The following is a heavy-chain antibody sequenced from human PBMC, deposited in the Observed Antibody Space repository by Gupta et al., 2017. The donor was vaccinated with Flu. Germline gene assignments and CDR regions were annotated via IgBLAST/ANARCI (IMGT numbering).Heavy chain of an antibody. Sequence: EVKLVESGGGLVQPGGSLRLSCAASGFTFSTSDRNWVRQAPGKGLEGVSYISWSSDSIHYADSVKGRFTISRDNAKSSLYLEMNSLSDEDTAMYYCTKWGTIDGWGQGALLIVSS. CDR2: ISWSSDSI. D-gene: IGHD1-26*01. V-gene: IGHV3-48*02. J-gene: IGHJ4*02. CDR1: GFTFSTSD. CDR3: TKWGTIDG.